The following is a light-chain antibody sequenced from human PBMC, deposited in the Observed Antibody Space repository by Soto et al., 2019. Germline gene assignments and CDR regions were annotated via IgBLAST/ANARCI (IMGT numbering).Light chain of an antibody. CDR3: QSYDTSLGGSRV. CDR2: VNT. CDR1: TSNIGANFD. J-gene: IGLJ3*02. V-gene: IGLV1-40*01. Sequence: QSGLTQPPSVSGAPGQRVTISCTGSTSNIGANFDVNWYQQLPGAAPKLLISVNTNRPSGVPDRFSGSKSGTSASLVITGLQAEDEADYYCQSYDTSLGGSRVFGGGTKLTVL.